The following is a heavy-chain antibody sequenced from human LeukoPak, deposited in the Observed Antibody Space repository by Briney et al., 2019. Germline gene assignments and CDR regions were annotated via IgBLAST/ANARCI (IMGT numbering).Heavy chain of an antibody. Sequence: GASVKVSCKASGYTFTDYDMHWVREAPGQGLEGMGRINSKSGGTDYAQNFQGRVTMTTDTSISTAYMELSRVRSDDTAVYYCARVLRYYYYMDVWGKGTTVTVSS. J-gene: IGHJ6*03. CDR2: INSKSGGT. CDR1: GYTFTDYD. CDR3: ARVLRYYYYMDV. V-gene: IGHV1-2*06.